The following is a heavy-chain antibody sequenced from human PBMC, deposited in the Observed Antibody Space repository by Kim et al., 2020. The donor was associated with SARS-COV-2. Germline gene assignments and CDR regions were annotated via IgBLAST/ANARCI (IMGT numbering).Heavy chain of an antibody. J-gene: IGHJ4*02. Sequence: VDTGKGRFTTPRENTKNPLYLQMNTLRAEDTAVYYCDHGSGSYYNPLDYWGQGTLVTVSS. V-gene: IGHV3-30*01. D-gene: IGHD3-10*01. CDR3: DHGSGSYYNPLDY.